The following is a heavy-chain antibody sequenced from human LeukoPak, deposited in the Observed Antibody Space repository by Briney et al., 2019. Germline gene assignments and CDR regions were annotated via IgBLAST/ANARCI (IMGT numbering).Heavy chain of an antibody. CDR3: GRAPQVFY. D-gene: IGHD3-10*01. CDR2: IYSDGST. J-gene: IGHJ4*02. Sequence: PGGSLRLSCAASGFTVSSNYMTWVRQAPGKGLEWVSVIYSDGSTFYADSLKGRFTISRDSSKNTLYLPMSSLRAEDTAVYYCGRAPQVFYWGGGALVTVSS. V-gene: IGHV3-53*01. CDR1: GFTVSSNY.